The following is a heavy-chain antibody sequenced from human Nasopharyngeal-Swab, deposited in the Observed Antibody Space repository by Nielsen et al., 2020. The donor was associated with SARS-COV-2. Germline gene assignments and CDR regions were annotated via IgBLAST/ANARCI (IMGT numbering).Heavy chain of an antibody. CDR3: ARESPHEYYYDSSGYNRNAFDI. CDR2: SSAYNGNT. Sequence: WVGQAPGQGLEWMGWSSAYNGNTNYAQKLQGRVTMTTDTSTSTAYMELRSLRSDDTAVYYCARESPHEYYYDSSGYNRNAFDIWGQGTMVTVSS. V-gene: IGHV1-18*01. D-gene: IGHD3-22*01. J-gene: IGHJ3*02.